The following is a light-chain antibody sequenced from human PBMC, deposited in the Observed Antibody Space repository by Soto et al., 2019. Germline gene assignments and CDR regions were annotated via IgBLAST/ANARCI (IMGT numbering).Light chain of an antibody. CDR2: GAS. V-gene: IGKV3-20*01. CDR1: QNILGTS. CDR3: QQYGRSIT. J-gene: IGKJ5*01. Sequence: EIVLTQSPGTLSLSPGERATLSCMASQNILGTSFAWYQQKPGQAPRLLIYGASSRATGIRDRFSGSGSGTDFTLTINRLEPEDFAVYYCQQYGRSITFGQGTRLEIK.